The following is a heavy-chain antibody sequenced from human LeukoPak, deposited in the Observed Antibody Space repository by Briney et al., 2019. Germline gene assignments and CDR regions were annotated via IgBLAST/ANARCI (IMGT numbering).Heavy chain of an antibody. CDR3: ARLDFLY. D-gene: IGHD3-3*01. Sequence: PSETLSLTCAVYGGSFSGYYWSWIRQPPGKGLEWIGEINHSGSTNYNPSLKSRGTISVDTSKNRFSLKLSSVTAADTAVYYCARLDFLYWGQGTLVTVSS. CDR1: GGSFSGYY. CDR2: INHSGST. J-gene: IGHJ4*02. V-gene: IGHV4-34*01.